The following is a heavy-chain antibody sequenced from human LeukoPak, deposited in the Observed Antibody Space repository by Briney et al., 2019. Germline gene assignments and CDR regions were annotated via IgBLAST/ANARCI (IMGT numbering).Heavy chain of an antibody. V-gene: IGHV3-23*01. D-gene: IGHD3-22*01. J-gene: IGHJ3*02. CDR3: AKPITMIVVVYAFDI. CDR1: GFTLSSYE. CDR2: VDYSGGDT. Sequence: GGSLRLSCIASGFTLSSYEMSWIRQAPGKGLEWVSSVDYSGGDTHYADSVMGRFTISRDNSKNTLYLQLNSLSADDTAVYYCAKPITMIVVVYAFDIWGQGTMVTVSS.